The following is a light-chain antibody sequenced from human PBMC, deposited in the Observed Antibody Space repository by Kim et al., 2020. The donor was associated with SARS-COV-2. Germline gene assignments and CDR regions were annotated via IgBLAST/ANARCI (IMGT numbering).Light chain of an antibody. V-gene: IGKV1-39*01. CDR1: QSISSY. CDR2: AAS. Sequence: SVGDRVTITCRASQSISSYLNWYQQKPGKAPKLLIYAASSLQSGVPSRFSGSGSGTDFTLTSSSLQPEDFATYYFQQSYSTHPITFGPGTKVDIK. J-gene: IGKJ3*01. CDR3: QQSYSTHPIT.